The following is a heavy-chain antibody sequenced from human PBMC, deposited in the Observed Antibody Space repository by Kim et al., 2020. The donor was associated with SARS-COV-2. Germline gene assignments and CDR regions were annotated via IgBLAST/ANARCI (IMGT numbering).Heavy chain of an antibody. J-gene: IGHJ4*02. CDR3: ARGGGYNSPFDS. D-gene: IGHD5-12*01. CDR1: GGSISSGDPS. CDR2: IDRSGST. V-gene: IGHV4-30-2*01. Sequence: SETLSLTCAVSGGSISSGDPSWNWIRQPPGKGLEWIGYIDRSGSTYYNPSLKSRLTMSVDTSKNQFSLRLTSVTAADTAVYYCARGGGYNSPFDSWGQGT.